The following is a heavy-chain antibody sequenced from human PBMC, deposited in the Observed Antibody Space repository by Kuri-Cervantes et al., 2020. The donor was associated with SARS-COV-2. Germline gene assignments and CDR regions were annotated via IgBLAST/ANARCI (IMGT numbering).Heavy chain of an antibody. CDR2: IKQDGSEK. CDR1: GFTFSSYA. J-gene: IGHJ4*02. CDR3: ARGLSRKPFDY. V-gene: IGHV3-7*01. Sequence: ETLSLTCAASGFTFSSYAMSWVRQAPGKGLEWVANIKQDGSEKYYVDSVKGRFTISRDNAKNSLYLQMNSLRAEDTAVYYCARGLSRKPFDYWGQGTLVTVSS.